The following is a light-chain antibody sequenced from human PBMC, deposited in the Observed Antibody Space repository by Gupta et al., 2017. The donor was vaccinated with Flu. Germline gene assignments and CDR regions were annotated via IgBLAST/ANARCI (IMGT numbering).Light chain of an antibody. J-gene: IGKJ2*01. Sequence: EIVMTQSPATLSVSPGERATLSCRASQRVASNLAWYQQIPGQAPRLLIFGASTRATGIPARCSGSGSGTEFTLTSSRLQSEDFAVYYCKQYKNGPQTFGQGTKLEIK. CDR1: QRVASN. CDR2: GAS. CDR3: KQYKNGPQT. V-gene: IGKV3-15*01.